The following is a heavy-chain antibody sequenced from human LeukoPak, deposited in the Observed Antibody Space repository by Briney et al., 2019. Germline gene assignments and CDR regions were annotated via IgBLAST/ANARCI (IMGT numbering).Heavy chain of an antibody. V-gene: IGHV4-59*08. J-gene: IGHJ3*02. CDR1: GGSISRYY. Sequence: SETLSLTCTVSGGSISRYYWSWIRQPPGKGLEWIGYIYYSGSTDYNPSLKSRVTISVDTSKNQISLRLSSVTAADTAVYYCARPGVGSGRYGAFDIWGQGTMVTVSS. D-gene: IGHD5-18*01. CDR3: ARPGVGSGRYGAFDI. CDR2: IYYSGST.